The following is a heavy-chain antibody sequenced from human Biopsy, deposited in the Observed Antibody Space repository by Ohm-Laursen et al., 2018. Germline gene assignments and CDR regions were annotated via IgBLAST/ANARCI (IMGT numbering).Heavy chain of an antibody. CDR3: ARGGFGLDGYNSP. CDR1: GGSLNSYY. Sequence: TLSLTCTVSGGSLNSYYWSWIRQPPGKGLEWIGYIYYSGIAANYNPSLKGRVTISVDTSKHQFSLRLTSATAADTAVYYCARGGFGLDGYNSPWGRGTLVIVSS. CDR2: IYYSGIA. V-gene: IGHV4-59*01. J-gene: IGHJ5*02. D-gene: IGHD5-24*01.